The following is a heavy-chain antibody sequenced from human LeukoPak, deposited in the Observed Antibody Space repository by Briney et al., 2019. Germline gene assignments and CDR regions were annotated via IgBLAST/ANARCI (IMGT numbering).Heavy chain of an antibody. CDR2: IKQDGSEK. Sequence: GGSLRLSCAASGFTFSSYWMSWVRQAPGKGLEWAANIKQDGSEKYYVDSVKGRFTISRDNAKNSLYLQMNSLRAEDTAVYYCARLYCSGGSCYSITAFDYWGQGTLVTVSS. CDR3: ARLYCSGGSCYSITAFDY. V-gene: IGHV3-7*01. D-gene: IGHD2-15*01. CDR1: GFTFSSYW. J-gene: IGHJ4*02.